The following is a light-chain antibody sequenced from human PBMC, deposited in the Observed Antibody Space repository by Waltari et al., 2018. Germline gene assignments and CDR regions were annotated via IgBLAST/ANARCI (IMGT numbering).Light chain of an antibody. CDR1: QSISSY. Sequence: DIQMTQSPSSLSASVGAQVTITCRASQSISSYLNWYQQKPGKAPKLLIYAASSLQSGVPSRFSGSGSGTDFTLTISSLQPEDFATYYCQQSYSTPRTFGQGTKLEIK. J-gene: IGKJ2*01. CDR3: QQSYSTPRT. V-gene: IGKV1-39*01. CDR2: AAS.